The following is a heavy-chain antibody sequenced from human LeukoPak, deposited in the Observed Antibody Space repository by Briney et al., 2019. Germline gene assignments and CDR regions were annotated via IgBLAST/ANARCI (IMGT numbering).Heavy chain of an antibody. CDR3: ASGRDGYNSNY. Sequence: VASVKVSCKASGYTFTSYAIHWVRQAPGQRPEWMGWINAGNGDTKYSQKFQGRVTITRDTSASTAYMELNSLRSEDTAVYYCASGRDGYNSNYWGQGTLVTVSS. J-gene: IGHJ4*02. V-gene: IGHV1-3*01. CDR2: INAGNGDT. D-gene: IGHD5-24*01. CDR1: GYTFTSYA.